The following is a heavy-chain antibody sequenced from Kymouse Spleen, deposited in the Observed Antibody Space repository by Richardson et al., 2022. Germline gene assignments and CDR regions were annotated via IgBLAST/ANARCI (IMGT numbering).Heavy chain of an antibody. CDR3: ARDGGITGTTDAFDI. D-gene: IGHD1-7*01. J-gene: IGHJ3*02. Sequence: QVQLQESGPGLVKPSETLSLTCTVSGGSISSYYWSWIRQPPGKGLEWIGYIYYSGSTNYNPSLKSRVTISVDTSKNQFSLKLSSVTAADTAVYYCARDGGITGTTDAFDIWGQGTMVTVSS. CDR1: GGSISSYY. CDR2: IYYSGST. V-gene: IGHV4-59*01.